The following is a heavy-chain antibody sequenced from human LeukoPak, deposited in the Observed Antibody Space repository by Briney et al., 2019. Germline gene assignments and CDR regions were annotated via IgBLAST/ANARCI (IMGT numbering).Heavy chain of an antibody. D-gene: IGHD4-23*01. CDR2: IRSKDHGGTT. V-gene: IGHV3-49*03. Sequence: GGSLRLSCSASGFTFGDYALSWFRQAPGKGLEWLSFIRSKDHGGTTECAASVKGRFTISRDDSNSIAYLQMNSLIIEDTAVYFCTRDPHYYHGNPHDFWGQGTRVTVSS. CDR3: TRDPHYYHGNPHDF. J-gene: IGHJ4*02. CDR1: GFTFGDYA.